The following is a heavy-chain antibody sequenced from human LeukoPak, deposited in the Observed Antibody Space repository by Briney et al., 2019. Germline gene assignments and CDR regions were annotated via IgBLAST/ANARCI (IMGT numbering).Heavy chain of an antibody. CDR2: INPSGGST. J-gene: IGHJ4*02. D-gene: IGHD6-13*01. Sequence: ASVKVSFKSSGYTFTSYYMHWVRPAPGQGLEWMGIINPSGGSTSYAQKFQGRVTMTRDTSTSTVYMELRSLRSEDTAVYYCARENDSSSWFDYWGQGTLVTVSS. CDR1: GYTFTSYY. CDR3: ARENDSSSWFDY. V-gene: IGHV1-46*01.